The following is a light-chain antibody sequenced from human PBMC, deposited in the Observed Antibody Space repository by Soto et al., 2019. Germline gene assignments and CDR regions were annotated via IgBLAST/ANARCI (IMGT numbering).Light chain of an antibody. J-gene: IGKJ5*01. CDR2: WAS. CDR3: QQYYSTPIT. V-gene: IGKV4-1*01. CDR1: QSVLYSSNNKNY. Sequence: DIVMTQSPDSLAVSLGERATINCKSSQSVLYSSNNKNYLVWYQQKPGQPPKRLIYWASTRESGVPDRFSGSGSGTDFTLTISSLRAEDVAVYYCQQYYSTPITFGQGTRLEIK.